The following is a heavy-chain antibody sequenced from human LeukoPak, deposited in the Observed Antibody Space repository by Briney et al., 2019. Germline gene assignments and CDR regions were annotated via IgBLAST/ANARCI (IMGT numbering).Heavy chain of an antibody. CDR2: IRGSGRTT. CDR3: AKNVVVKRYIDY. V-gene: IGHV3-23*01. J-gene: IGHJ4*02. CDR1: GFTFSNHA. D-gene: IGHD2-15*01. Sequence: GGSLRLSCAASGFTFSNHAMSWGRQSPGKGLQWVSVIRGSGRTTEYAESVKGRFTISRDNSKNTLSLQMNSLRVEDTAIYYCAKNVVVKRYIDYWGQGTLVTVSS.